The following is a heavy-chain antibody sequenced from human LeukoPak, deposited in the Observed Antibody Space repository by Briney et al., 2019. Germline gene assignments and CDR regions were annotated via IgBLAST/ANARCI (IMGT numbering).Heavy chain of an antibody. CDR1: GYTFTGYY. CDR3: ARDWSPDAAAGLNWFDP. Sequence: ASVTVSCKASGYTFTGYYMRWVRQAPGQGGEWMGWINPNSGGTNYAQKFQGRVTMTRDSSISTAYMELSRLRSDDTAVYYCARDWSPDAAAGLNWFDPWGQGTLVTVSS. J-gene: IGHJ5*02. V-gene: IGHV1-2*02. CDR2: INPNSGGT. D-gene: IGHD6-13*01.